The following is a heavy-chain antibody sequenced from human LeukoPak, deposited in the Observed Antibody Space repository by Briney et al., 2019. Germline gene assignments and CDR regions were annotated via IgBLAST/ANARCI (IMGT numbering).Heavy chain of an antibody. CDR1: GFTFSGSA. V-gene: IGHV3-73*01. Sequence: TGGSLRLSCAASGFTFSGSAMHWVRQASGKGLEWVGRIRSKANSYATAYAASVKGRFTISRDDSKNTAYLQMNSLKTEDTAVYYCAKGGLVHPLHIWGQGTMVTVSS. D-gene: IGHD3/OR15-3a*01. CDR2: IRSKANSYAT. CDR3: AKGGLVHPLHI. J-gene: IGHJ3*02.